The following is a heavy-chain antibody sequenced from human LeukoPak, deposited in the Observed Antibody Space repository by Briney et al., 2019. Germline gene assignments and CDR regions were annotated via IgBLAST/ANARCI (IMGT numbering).Heavy chain of an antibody. CDR1: GYSITSAYY. D-gene: IGHD2-2*01. CDR3: ARVARCTSCFDVDY. CDR2: FFLKGST. J-gene: IGHJ4*02. V-gene: IGHV4-38-2*02. Sequence: SETLSLTCTVSGYSITSAYYWGWIRPPPGKGLEWIGSFFLKGSTYYNPSLKSRVTISVDTSKNQFSLTLSSVTAADTAVYYCARVARCTSCFDVDYWGQETLVTVSS.